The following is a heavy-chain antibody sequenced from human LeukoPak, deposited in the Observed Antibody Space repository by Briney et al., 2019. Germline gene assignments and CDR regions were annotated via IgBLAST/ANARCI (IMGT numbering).Heavy chain of an antibody. CDR1: GFTFNLYS. V-gene: IGHV3-48*01. CDR3: ARDSDFQH. Sequence: PGGSLRLSCAASGFTFNLYSMNWVRQAPGKGLEWISYISSSSSTIFYADSVKGRFTISRDNGKNSLYLQMNSLRAEDTAVYYCARDSDFQHWGQGTLVTVSS. CDR2: ISSSSSTI. J-gene: IGHJ1*01.